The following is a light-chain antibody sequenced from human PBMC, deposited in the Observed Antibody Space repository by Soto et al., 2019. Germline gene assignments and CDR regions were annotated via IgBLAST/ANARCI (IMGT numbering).Light chain of an antibody. Sequence: EIVMTQSPATLSVSPGESATLSCRASQNIRSHLAWYQLRPGQAPRLLIYASSTRATGIPARFSGSGSGTEFTLTISSLQSEDFALYFCQQYKVWPGWTFGQGTKVGV. CDR2: ASS. V-gene: IGKV3-15*01. CDR1: QNIRSH. CDR3: QQYKVWPGWT. J-gene: IGKJ1*01.